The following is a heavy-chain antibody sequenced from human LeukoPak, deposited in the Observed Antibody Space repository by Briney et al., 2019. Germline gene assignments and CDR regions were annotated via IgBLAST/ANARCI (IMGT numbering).Heavy chain of an antibody. V-gene: IGHV4-59*01. Sequence: SETLSLTCTVSGGSISSYYWSWIRPPPGKGLEWIGYIYYSGSTNYNPSLKSRVTISVDTSKNQFSLKLSSVTAADTAVYYCARTDSYYDSSGYWHYYFDYWGQGTLVTVSS. CDR3: ARTDSYYDSSGYWHYYFDY. CDR1: GGSISSYY. D-gene: IGHD3-22*01. J-gene: IGHJ4*02. CDR2: IYYSGST.